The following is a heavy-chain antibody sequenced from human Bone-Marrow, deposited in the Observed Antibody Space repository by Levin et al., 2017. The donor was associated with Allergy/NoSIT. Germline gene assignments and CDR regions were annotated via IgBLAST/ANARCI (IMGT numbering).Heavy chain of an antibody. CDR2: ISWNSGSI. CDR3: AKDQNYYDSSGYTSGCFFDL. D-gene: IGHD3-22*01. J-gene: IGHJ2*01. Sequence: GGSLRLSCAASGFTFDDYAMHWVRQAPGKGLEWVSGISWNSGSIGYADSVKGRFTISRDNAKNSLYLQMNSLRAEDTALYYCAKDQNYYDSSGYTSGCFFDLWGRGTLVTVSS. V-gene: IGHV3-9*01. CDR1: GFTFDDYA.